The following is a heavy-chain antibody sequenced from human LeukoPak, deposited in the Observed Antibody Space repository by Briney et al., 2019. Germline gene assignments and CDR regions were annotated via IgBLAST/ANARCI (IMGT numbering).Heavy chain of an antibody. V-gene: IGHV3-23*01. D-gene: IGHD3-22*01. CDR2: ISGSADIT. Sequence: PGGSLRLSCAASGFTFATYAMSWVRQPPGKGLGWVSSISGSADITYYADSVKGRFTISRDNSKNTLYLQMNSLRAEDTAVYYCARDSSRRYYYDSSGSNWGQGTLVTVSS. CDR3: ARDSSRRYYYDSSGSN. J-gene: IGHJ4*02. CDR1: GFTFATYA.